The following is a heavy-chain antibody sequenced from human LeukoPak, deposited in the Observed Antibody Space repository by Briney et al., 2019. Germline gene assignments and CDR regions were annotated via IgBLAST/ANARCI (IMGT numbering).Heavy chain of an antibody. D-gene: IGHD3-10*01. Sequence: GRSLRLSCAASGFTFSSYGMHWVRQAPGKGLEWVAVISYDGSNKYYADSVKGRFTISRDNSKNTLYLQMNSLRAEDTAVYYCAKAQIGYYGSGSLDYWSQGTLVTVSS. CDR1: GFTFSSYG. CDR3: AKAQIGYYGSGSLDY. V-gene: IGHV3-30*18. J-gene: IGHJ4*02. CDR2: ISYDGSNK.